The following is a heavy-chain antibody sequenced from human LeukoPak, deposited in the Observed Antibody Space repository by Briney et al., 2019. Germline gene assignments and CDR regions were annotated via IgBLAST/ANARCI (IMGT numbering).Heavy chain of an antibody. CDR1: GYSFTSYW. Sequence: GESLKISFKGSGYSFTSYWIGWVRQMPGKGLEWMGIIYPGDSDTRYSPSFQGQVTISADKSISTAYLQWSSLKASDTAMYYCARTKIYCSGGSCYRNWFDPWGQGTLVTVSS. CDR3: ARTKIYCSGGSCYRNWFDP. J-gene: IGHJ5*02. V-gene: IGHV5-51*01. CDR2: IYPGDSDT. D-gene: IGHD2-15*01.